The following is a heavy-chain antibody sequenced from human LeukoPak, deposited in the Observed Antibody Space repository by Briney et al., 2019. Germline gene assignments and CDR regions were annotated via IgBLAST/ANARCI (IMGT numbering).Heavy chain of an antibody. J-gene: IGHJ4*02. CDR2: IYYTGNT. V-gene: IGHV4-39*07. CDR1: GDSITGYY. CDR3: ARHILTGYYIDY. D-gene: IGHD3-9*01. Sequence: SETLSLTCSVSGDSITGYYWGWIRQPPGKGLEWIGNIYYTGNTYYNSSLKSRVTTSLDTSKNQFSLKVISMTAADTAAYYCARHILTGYYIDYWGQGTLVTVSS.